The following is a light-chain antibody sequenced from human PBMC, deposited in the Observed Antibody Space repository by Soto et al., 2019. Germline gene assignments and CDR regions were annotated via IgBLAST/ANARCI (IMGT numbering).Light chain of an antibody. V-gene: IGLV1-40*01. Sequence: QSVLTQPPSVSGAPGQRVTISCTGSSSNIGAGYNVHWYQQLPGTAPKLLISGNSNRPSGVPDRFSGSKSGSSASLAITGLQAEDDADYYGQSYDSSLSGWVFGGGTKLTVL. CDR2: GNS. CDR1: SSNIGAGYN. J-gene: IGLJ3*02. CDR3: QSYDSSLSGWV.